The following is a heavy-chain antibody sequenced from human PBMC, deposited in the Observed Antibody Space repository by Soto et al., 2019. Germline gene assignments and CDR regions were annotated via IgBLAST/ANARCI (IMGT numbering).Heavy chain of an antibody. CDR1: GFTFSSYA. CDR3: AKASYYDSSGYPAPRDY. V-gene: IGHV3-23*01. D-gene: IGHD3-22*01. CDR2: ISGSGGST. J-gene: IGHJ4*02. Sequence: PGGSLRLSCAASGFTFSSYAMSWVLQAPGKGLEWVSAISGSGGSTYYADSVKGRFTISRDNSKNTLYLQMNSLRAEDTAVYYCAKASYYDSSGYPAPRDYWGQGTLVTVSS.